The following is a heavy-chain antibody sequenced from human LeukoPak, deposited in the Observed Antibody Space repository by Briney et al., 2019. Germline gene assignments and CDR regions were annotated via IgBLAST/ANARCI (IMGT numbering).Heavy chain of an antibody. CDR3: ARPSIAATGTGLAY. J-gene: IGHJ4*02. D-gene: IGHD6-13*01. CDR2: IYYRGST. V-gene: IGHV4-39*01. CDR1: GGSISSSSYY. Sequence: SETLSLTCTVSGGSISSSSYYWGWIRQPPGKGLEWIGSIYYRGSTYYNPSLRSRVTLSVETSKNQFSLKLNFMTAADTAVYYCARPSIAATGTGLAYWGQGTLVTVSS.